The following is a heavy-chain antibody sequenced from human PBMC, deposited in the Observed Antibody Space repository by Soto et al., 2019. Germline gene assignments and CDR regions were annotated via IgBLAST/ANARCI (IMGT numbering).Heavy chain of an antibody. J-gene: IGHJ4*02. Sequence: QVQLVQSGAEVKKPGASVKVSCKASGYTFTNYGITWVRQAPGQGLEWMGWISAYNGNTKYAQKPQGTVTRTTGTSTSTAEMGLRSLRSDDTAVYYWARGLGAQIVDYWGQGTLVTVSS. CDR2: ISAYNGNT. CDR1: GYTFTNYG. CDR3: ARGLGAQIVDY. V-gene: IGHV1-18*01. D-gene: IGHD1-26*01.